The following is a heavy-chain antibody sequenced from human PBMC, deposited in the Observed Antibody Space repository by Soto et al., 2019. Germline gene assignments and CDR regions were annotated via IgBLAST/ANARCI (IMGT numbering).Heavy chain of an antibody. CDR1: GFSLSTSVVG. CDR2: IYWDDDK. CDR3: AHNKDPADY. V-gene: IGHV2-5*02. D-gene: IGHD2-15*01. J-gene: IGHJ4*02. Sequence: QITLKESGPTLVKPTQTLTLTCTFSGFSLSTSVVGVGWIRQPPGKALEWLALIYWDDDKRYSPSLKSRLTRTTDTPKNQVVLTMTNMDPVDTATYYCAHNKDPADYWGQGTLVTVSS.